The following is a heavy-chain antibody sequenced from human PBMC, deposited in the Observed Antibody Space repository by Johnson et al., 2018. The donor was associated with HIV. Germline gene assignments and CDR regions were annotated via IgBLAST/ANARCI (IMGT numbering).Heavy chain of an antibody. V-gene: IGHV3-23*04. CDR2: ISGSGGST. CDR3: ARARTYYYGSGSYYVLDI. J-gene: IGHJ3*02. Sequence: VQLVESGGGLVQPGGSLRLSCAASGFAFSSYAMTWVRQAPGKGLEWVSTISGSGGSTYYVDSVKGQFTISRDNSKNTLYLQMSSLRVEETAGDYCARARTYYYGSGSYYVLDIWGQGTMVTVSS. CDR1: GFAFSSYA. D-gene: IGHD3-10*01.